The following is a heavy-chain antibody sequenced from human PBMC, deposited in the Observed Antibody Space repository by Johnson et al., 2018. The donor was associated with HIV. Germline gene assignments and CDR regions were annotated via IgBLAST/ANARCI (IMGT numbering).Heavy chain of an antibody. CDR2: LYSGGNT. V-gene: IGHV3-66*01. D-gene: IGHD3-10*01. Sequence: VQLVESGGGLVQSGGSLRLSCGASGFSVSNNYMNWVRQAPGKGLEWVSVLYSGGNTYYADSVRGRFTVARDNSTNTLYLQMSSLTVEGTAMYYCTTDWGRWFGELLHDAFDIWGQGTMVTVSS. CDR1: GFSVSNNY. CDR3: TTDWGRWFGELLHDAFDI. J-gene: IGHJ3*02.